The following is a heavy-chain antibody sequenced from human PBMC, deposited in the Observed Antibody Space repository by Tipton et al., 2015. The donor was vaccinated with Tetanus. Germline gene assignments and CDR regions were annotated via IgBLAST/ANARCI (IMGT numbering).Heavy chain of an antibody. CDR3: AKDRHHWGFHYYFEN. CDR1: GGSISSNY. D-gene: IGHD7-27*01. Sequence: GLVKPSETLSLTCTVSGGSISSNYWSWIRQPPGKGLEWLSGISWNGAAIGYADSVRGRFTISRDNAKNSLYLQLTSLRPEDTALYYCAKDRHHWGFHYYFENWGQGTLVTVSS. CDR2: ISWNGAAI. J-gene: IGHJ4*02. V-gene: IGHV3-9*01.